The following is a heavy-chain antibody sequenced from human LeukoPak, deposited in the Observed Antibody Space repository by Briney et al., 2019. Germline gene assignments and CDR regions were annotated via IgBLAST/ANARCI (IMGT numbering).Heavy chain of an antibody. CDR2: ISSSSSTI. CDR3: ARDCTNGVCYLSNYYYYGMDV. J-gene: IGHJ6*02. CDR1: GFTFSSYS. V-gene: IGHV3-48*01. D-gene: IGHD2-8*01. Sequence: PGGSLRLSRAASGFTFSSYSMNWVRQAPGKGLEWVSYISSSSSTIYYADSVKGRFTISRDNAKNSLYLQMNSLRAEDTAVYYCARDCTNGVCYLSNYYYYGMDVWGQGTTVTVSS.